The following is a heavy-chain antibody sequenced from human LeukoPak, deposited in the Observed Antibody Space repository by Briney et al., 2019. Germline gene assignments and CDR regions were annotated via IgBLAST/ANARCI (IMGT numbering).Heavy chain of an antibody. J-gene: IGHJ4*02. Sequence: SETLSLTCTVPGGSISSSSYYWGWIRQPPGKGLEWIGSIYYSGSTYYNPSLKSRVTISVDTSKNQFSLKLSSVTAADTAVYYCARQVATACYFDYWGQGTLVTVSS. V-gene: IGHV4-39*01. D-gene: IGHD5-12*01. CDR3: ARQVATACYFDY. CDR1: GGSISSSSYY. CDR2: IYYSGST.